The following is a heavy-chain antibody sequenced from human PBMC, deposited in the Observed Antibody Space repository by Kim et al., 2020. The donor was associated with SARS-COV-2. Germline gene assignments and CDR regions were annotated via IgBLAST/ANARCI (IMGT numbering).Heavy chain of an antibody. CDR2: IYYSGST. J-gene: IGHJ4*02. Sequence: SETLSLTCTVSGGSISSSSYYWGWIRQPPGKGLEWIGSIYYSGSTYYNPSLKSRVTISVDTSKNQFSLKLSSVTAADTAVYYCARHIVVVVAAEDSDFDYWGQGTLVTVSS. V-gene: IGHV4-39*01. D-gene: IGHD2-15*01. CDR1: GGSISSSSYY. CDR3: ARHIVVVVAAEDSDFDY.